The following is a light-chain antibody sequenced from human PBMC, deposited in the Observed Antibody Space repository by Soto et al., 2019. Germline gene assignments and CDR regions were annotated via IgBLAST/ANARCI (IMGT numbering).Light chain of an antibody. Sequence: QFVLTQPASVSGPPGHSITISCTGTSSDVGGFNSVSWYQLRPGTAPKLILYDVVDRPSGVSYRFSGSKSGNTASLTISGLQAADEADYFCSSYTSTMTNVFGSGTKVTVL. V-gene: IGLV2-14*03. J-gene: IGLJ1*01. CDR3: SSYTSTMTNV. CDR1: SSDVGGFNS. CDR2: DVV.